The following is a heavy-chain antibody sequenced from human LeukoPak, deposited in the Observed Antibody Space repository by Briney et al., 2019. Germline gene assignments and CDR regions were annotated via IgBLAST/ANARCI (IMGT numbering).Heavy chain of an antibody. D-gene: IGHD4-17*01. Sequence: GGSLRLSCAASGFSFSSSAMHWVRQAPGKGLEYVSAITNNGGYTYYANSVKGRFTISRDNSKNTLYLQMNSLRAEDTAVYYCARDAVTTAYYYKYGTDVWGQGTTVTVSS. CDR1: GFSFSSSA. V-gene: IGHV3-64*01. CDR2: ITNNGGYT. J-gene: IGHJ6*02. CDR3: ARDAVTTAYYYKYGTDV.